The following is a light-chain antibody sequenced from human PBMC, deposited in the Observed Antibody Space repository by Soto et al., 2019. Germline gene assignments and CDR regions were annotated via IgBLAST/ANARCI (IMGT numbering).Light chain of an antibody. J-gene: IGLJ1*01. V-gene: IGLV2-14*03. Sequence: QSALTQPASVSGSPGQSITISCIGASSDVGGFDHVSWYQQHPGKVPRLLIYDVSSRPSGVSDRFSGSKSGNTASLTISGLQAEDEADYYCNSFTTTNTYVFGTGTKVTVL. CDR3: NSFTTTNTYV. CDR1: SSDVGGFDH. CDR2: DVS.